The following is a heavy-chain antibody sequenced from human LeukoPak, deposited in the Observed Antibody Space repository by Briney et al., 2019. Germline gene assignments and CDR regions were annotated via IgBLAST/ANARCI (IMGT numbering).Heavy chain of an antibody. Sequence: PSDTLSLTCAVYGGSLSGYYWSWIRQPPGKGLEWIGEINHSGSTNYNPSLKSRVTISVDTSKNQFSLKLSSVTAADTAVYYCARGHYDFWSGYLFDYWGQGTLVTVSS. CDR3: ARGHYDFWSGYLFDY. V-gene: IGHV4-34*01. CDR2: INHSGST. CDR1: GGSLSGYY. J-gene: IGHJ4*02. D-gene: IGHD3-3*01.